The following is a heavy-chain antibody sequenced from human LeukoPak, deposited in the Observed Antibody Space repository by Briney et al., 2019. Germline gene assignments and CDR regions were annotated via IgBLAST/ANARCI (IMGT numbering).Heavy chain of an antibody. D-gene: IGHD3-10*01. CDR2: INPNSGGT. Sequence: ASVKVSCKASGYTLTGYYMHWVRQAPGQGLEWMGWINPNSGGTNYAQKFQGRVTMTRDTSISTAYMELSRQRSDDTAVYYCARGYYGSGGEFDYWGQGTLVTVSS. J-gene: IGHJ4*02. CDR3: ARGYYGSGGEFDY. CDR1: GYTLTGYY. V-gene: IGHV1-2*02.